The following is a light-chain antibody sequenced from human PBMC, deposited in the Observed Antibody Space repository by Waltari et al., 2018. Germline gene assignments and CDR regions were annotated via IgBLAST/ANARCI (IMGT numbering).Light chain of an antibody. CDR1: LSISSY. Sequence: DTRLTQSPSSLSASIGDRVTITCRASLSISSYLNWYQHKPGRAPTLLIHTGSTLQGGVPSRFSASKSGTVFTLTISSLQSEDVATYYCQQSYSLPQTSGQGTKVEIK. CDR2: TGS. V-gene: IGKV1-39*01. J-gene: IGKJ1*01. CDR3: QQSYSLPQT.